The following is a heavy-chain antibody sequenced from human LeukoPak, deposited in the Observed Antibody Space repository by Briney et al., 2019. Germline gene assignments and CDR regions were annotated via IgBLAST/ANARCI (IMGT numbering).Heavy chain of an antibody. D-gene: IGHD5-18*01. J-gene: IGHJ4*02. CDR2: IYYSGST. V-gene: IGHV4-39*07. CDR1: GGSISSSSYY. CDR3: ARDEYSYGYFDY. Sequence: SETLSLTCTVSGGSISSSSYYWGWIRQPPGKGLEWIGSIYYSGSTYYNPSLKSRVTISVDTSKNQFSLKLSSVTAADTAVYYCARDEYSYGYFDYWGQGTLVTVSS.